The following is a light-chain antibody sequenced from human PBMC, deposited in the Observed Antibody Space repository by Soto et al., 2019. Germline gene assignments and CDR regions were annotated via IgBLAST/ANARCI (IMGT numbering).Light chain of an antibody. Sequence: DIQMTQSPYSLSASVGDRVTITCRASQSISSYLNWYQQKPGRAPKFLIYYVSTLESGVPSRFSGSGSGTEFTLTISSLQPEDFATYYCQQYDSYPLTFGGGTKVDIK. V-gene: IGKV1-39*01. CDR2: YVS. CDR1: QSISSY. CDR3: QQYDSYPLT. J-gene: IGKJ4*01.